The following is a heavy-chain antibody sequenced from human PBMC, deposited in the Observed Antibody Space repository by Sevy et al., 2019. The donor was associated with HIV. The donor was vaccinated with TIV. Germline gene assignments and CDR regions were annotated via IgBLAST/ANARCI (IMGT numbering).Heavy chain of an antibody. J-gene: IGHJ3*02. CDR3: ARDPIAAAYTRRAFDI. Sequence: GGSLRLSCAASGFTFSSYGMHWVRQAPGKGLEWVAVIWYDGSNKYYADSVKGRFTIYRDNSKNTLYLQMNSLRAEDTAVYYCARDPIAAAYTRRAFDIWGQGTMVTVSS. D-gene: IGHD6-13*01. CDR2: IWYDGSNK. V-gene: IGHV3-33*01. CDR1: GFTFSSYG.